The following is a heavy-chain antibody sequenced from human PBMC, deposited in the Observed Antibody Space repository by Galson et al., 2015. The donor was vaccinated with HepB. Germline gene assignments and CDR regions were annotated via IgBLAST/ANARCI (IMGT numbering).Heavy chain of an antibody. CDR1: GFTFSSYW. J-gene: IGHJ4*02. Sequence: SLRLSCAASGFTFSSYWMHWVRQAPGKGLVWVSRINSDGSSTSYADSVKGRFTISRDNAKNTLYLQMNSLRAEDTAVYYCARERYYDFWSGYVDYWGQGTLVTVSS. V-gene: IGHV3-74*01. D-gene: IGHD3-3*01. CDR2: INSDGSST. CDR3: ARERYYDFWSGYVDY.